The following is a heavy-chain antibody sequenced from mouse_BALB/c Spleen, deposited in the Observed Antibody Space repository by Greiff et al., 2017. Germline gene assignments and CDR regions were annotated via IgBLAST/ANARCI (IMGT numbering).Heavy chain of an antibody. Sequence: VQVVESGAELVRPGTSVKMSCKAAGYTFTNYWIGWVKQRPGHGLEWIGDIYPGGGYTNYNEKFKGKATLTADTSSSTAYMQLSSLTSEDSAIYYCARVGEVRRTRWYFDVWGAGTTVTVSS. J-gene: IGHJ1*01. CDR2: IYPGGGYT. CDR3: ARVGEVRRTRWYFDV. V-gene: IGHV1-63*02. D-gene: IGHD2-14*01. CDR1: GYTFTNYW.